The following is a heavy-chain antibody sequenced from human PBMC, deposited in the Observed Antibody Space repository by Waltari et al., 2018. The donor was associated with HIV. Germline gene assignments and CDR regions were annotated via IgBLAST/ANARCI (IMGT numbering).Heavy chain of an antibody. D-gene: IGHD1-26*01. CDR2: INHSGST. CDR1: DESFSRHY. J-gene: IGHJ4*02. V-gene: IGHV4-34*02. Sequence: QVQVQQWGAGLLKPSETLSLTCAVSDESFSRHYWSWLRQPPGKGLEWIGEINHSGSTNFNPSLKSRVTLSVDTSKRQFSLKLTSATAADTAVYYCAKRALIVGTHLIFDHWGLGSLVTVSS. CDR3: AKRALIVGTHLIFDH.